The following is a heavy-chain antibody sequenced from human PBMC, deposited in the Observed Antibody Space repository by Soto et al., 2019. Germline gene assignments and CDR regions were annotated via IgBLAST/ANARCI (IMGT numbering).Heavy chain of an antibody. CDR1: GGSISSGGYY. CDR2: IYYSGST. V-gene: IGHV4-31*03. D-gene: IGHD3-3*01. J-gene: IGHJ5*02. Sequence: SETLSLTCTVSGGSISSGGYYWSWIRQHPGKGLEWIGYIYYSGSTYYNPSLKSRVTISVDTSKNQFSLKLSSVTAADTAVYYCARASSVEWLLSDLNWFEPWGQGTLVTVAS. CDR3: ARASSVEWLLSDLNWFEP.